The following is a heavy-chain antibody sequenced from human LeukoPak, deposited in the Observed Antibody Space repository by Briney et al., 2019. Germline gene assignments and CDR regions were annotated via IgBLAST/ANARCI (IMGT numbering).Heavy chain of an antibody. V-gene: IGHV4-30-4*02. CDR1: GGSISSGDYY. CDR3: ARLGYCSGGSCYSLYYFDY. D-gene: IGHD2-15*01. CDR2: IYYSGST. J-gene: IGHJ4*02. Sequence: SETLSLTCTVSGGSISSGDYYWSWIRQPPGKGLEWIGYIYYSGSTYYNPSLKSRVTISVDTSKNQFSLKLSSVTAADTAVYYCARLGYCSGGSCYSLYYFDYWGQGTLVTVSS.